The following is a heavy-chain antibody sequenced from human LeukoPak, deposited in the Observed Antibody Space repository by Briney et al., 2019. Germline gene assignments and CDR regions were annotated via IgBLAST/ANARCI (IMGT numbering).Heavy chain of an antibody. J-gene: IGHJ4*02. Sequence: PSETLSLTCTVSGGSISSYYWSWIRQPPGKGLEWIGYIYYSGSTNYNPSLKSRVTISVDTSKNQFSLKLSSVTAADTAVYYCARLSPDYYDSSDIDYWGQGTLVTVSS. CDR1: GGSISSYY. V-gene: IGHV4-59*01. CDR3: ARLSPDYYDSSDIDY. D-gene: IGHD3-22*01. CDR2: IYYSGST.